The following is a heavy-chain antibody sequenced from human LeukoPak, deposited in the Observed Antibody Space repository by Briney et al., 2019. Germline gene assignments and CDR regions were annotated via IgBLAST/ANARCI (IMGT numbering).Heavy chain of an antibody. Sequence: PSETLSLTCAVYGESFSGYYWSWIRQPPGKGLEWIGYIYSSGSTNYNPSLKSRVTISLDTSKNQFSLKVSSVTAADTAVYYCARGFGSGYDFPTYYYGMDVWGQGTTVTVSS. CDR3: ARGFGSGYDFPTYYYGMDV. CDR2: IYSSGST. V-gene: IGHV4-59*01. CDR1: GESFSGYY. D-gene: IGHD5-12*01. J-gene: IGHJ6*02.